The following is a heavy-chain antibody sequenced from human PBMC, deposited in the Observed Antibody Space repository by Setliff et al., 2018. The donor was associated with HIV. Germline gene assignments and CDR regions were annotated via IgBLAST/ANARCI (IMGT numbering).Heavy chain of an antibody. CDR1: GGSISSSSYY. D-gene: IGHD5-18*01. J-gene: IGHJ4*02. V-gene: IGHV4-39*07. CDR2: MYYSGST. CDR3: ARVFVDTAVLRVLEYYFDS. Sequence: SETMSLTCTVSGGSISSSSYYWGWVRQPPGKGLEWIGSMYYSGSTYYTPSLKSRITISLDTSKNQFSLRMRSVTAADTAVYYCARVFVDTAVLRVLEYYFDSWGRGTLVTVSS.